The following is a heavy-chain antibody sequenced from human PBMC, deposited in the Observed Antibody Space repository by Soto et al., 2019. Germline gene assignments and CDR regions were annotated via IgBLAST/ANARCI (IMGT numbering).Heavy chain of an antibody. CDR2: IKQDGSEK. CDR3: ARDRGRARLGMDV. Sequence: EVQLVESGGGLVQPGGSLRLSCAASGFTFSSYWMSWVRQAPGKGLEWVANIKQDGSEKYYVDSVKGRFTISRDNAKNSLYLQMDGLRAEDTAVYYCARDRGRARLGMDVWGQGTTVTVSS. V-gene: IGHV3-7*01. D-gene: IGHD2-15*01. J-gene: IGHJ6*02. CDR1: GFTFSSYW.